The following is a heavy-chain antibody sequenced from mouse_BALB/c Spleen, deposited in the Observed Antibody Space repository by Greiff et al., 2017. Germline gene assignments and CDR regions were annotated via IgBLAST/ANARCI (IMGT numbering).Heavy chain of an antibody. V-gene: IGHV1-39*01. CDR1: GYSFTDYI. D-gene: IGHD2-14*01. CDR2: INPYYGST. Sequence: VQLQQTGPELVKPGASVKISCKASGYSFTDYIMLWVKQSHGKSLEWIGNINPYYGSTSYNLKFKGKATLTVDKSSSTAYMQLNSLTSEDSAVYYCARGYRYDYYFDYWGQGTTLTVSS. CDR3: ARGYRYDYYFDY. J-gene: IGHJ2*01.